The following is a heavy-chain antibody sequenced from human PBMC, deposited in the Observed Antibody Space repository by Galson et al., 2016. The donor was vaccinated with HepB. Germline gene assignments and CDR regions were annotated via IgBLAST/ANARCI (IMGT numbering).Heavy chain of an antibody. J-gene: IGHJ6*02. CDR1: GFTVNSYG. Sequence: SVRLSCAASGFTVNSYGINWVRQTPGQRLEWMAVMSYVGSTKKYADYVQGRVTITRDNSKNTAYMQMNRLRPEDTAVDYCAREVHSDEFWSGYTLFYYGMDVWGQGTAVTVPS. CDR3: AREVHSDEFWSGYTLFYYGMDV. D-gene: IGHD3-3*01. V-gene: IGHV3-30*03. CDR2: MSYVGSTK.